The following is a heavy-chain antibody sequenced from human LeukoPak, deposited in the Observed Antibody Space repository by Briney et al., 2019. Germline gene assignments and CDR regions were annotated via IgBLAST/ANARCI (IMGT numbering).Heavy chain of an antibody. CDR1: GGSFSGYY. J-gene: IGHJ4*02. D-gene: IGHD1-14*01. Sequence: SETLSLTCAVDGGSFSGYYWSWFRQPPGKGLEWIGEINRSGSTNYNPSLKSRVTISIDTSKNQSSLKVRFVTATDTAVYYCARGRTQQNLFDYWGQGTLVTVSS. V-gene: IGHV4-34*01. CDR3: ARGRTQQNLFDY. CDR2: INRSGST.